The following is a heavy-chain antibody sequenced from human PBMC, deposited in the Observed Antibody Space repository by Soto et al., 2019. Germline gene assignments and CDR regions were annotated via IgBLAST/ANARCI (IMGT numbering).Heavy chain of an antibody. V-gene: IGHV3-23*01. J-gene: IGHJ4*02. D-gene: IGHD3-10*01. CDR1: GFTFSSYA. CDR3: AKDMVRGVITPYYFDY. CDR2: ISGSGGST. Sequence: SLRLSCAASGFTFSSYAMSWVRQAPGKGLEWVSAISGSGGSTYYADSVKGRFTISRDNSKNTLYLQMNSLRAEDTAVYYCAKDMVRGVITPYYFDYWGQGTLITVSS.